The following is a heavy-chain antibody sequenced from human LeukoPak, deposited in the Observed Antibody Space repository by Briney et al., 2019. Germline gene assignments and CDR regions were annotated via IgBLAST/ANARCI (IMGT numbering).Heavy chain of an antibody. V-gene: IGHV4-59*08. D-gene: IGHD4-17*01. CDR2: IYYSGST. CDR3: AKLATVHFDY. Sequence: PSETLSLTCTVSGGSISSYYWSWIRQPPGKGLEWIGYIYYSGSTNYNPSLKSRVTISVDTSKNQFSLKLSSVTAADTAVYYCAKLATVHFDYWGQGTLVTVSS. CDR1: GGSISSYY. J-gene: IGHJ4*02.